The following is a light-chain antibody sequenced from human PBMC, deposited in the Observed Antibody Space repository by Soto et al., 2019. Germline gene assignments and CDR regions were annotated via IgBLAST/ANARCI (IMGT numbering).Light chain of an antibody. Sequence: QSALTQPASVSGSPGQSITIFCTGTSSDIGGYNYVSWYQQHPGKAPKLMIYEVSNRPSGVSDRFSGSKSGNTASLTISGRQAEDEADYYCSSYTSRSNLVVFGGGTKLTVL. J-gene: IGLJ2*01. CDR3: SSYTSRSNLVV. CDR1: SSDIGGYNY. CDR2: EVS. V-gene: IGLV2-14*01.